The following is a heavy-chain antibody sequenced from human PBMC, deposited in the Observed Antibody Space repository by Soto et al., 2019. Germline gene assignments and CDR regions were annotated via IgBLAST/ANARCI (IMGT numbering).Heavy chain of an antibody. CDR3: ARQIYDSDTGPNFQYYFDS. J-gene: IGHJ4*02. CDR2: IDPSDSQT. Sequence: GESLKISFNVSGYSFTSYCISWVRQMPGKGLEWMGRIDPSDSQTNYSPSFQGHVTISVTKSITTVFLQWSSLRASDTAMYYCARQIYDSDTGPNFQYYFDSWGQGTQVTVSS. D-gene: IGHD3-22*01. CDR1: GYSFTSYC. V-gene: IGHV5-10-1*01.